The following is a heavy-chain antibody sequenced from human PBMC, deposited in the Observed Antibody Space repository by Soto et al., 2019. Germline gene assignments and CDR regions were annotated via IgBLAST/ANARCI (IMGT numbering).Heavy chain of an antibody. CDR2: FIPVFTTA. V-gene: IGHV1-69*01. CDR1: GGSFSTYG. J-gene: IGHJ3*02. CDR3: AREGVDVSRTTVRHGALDI. D-gene: IGHD4-17*01. Sequence: QVQLVQSGAEVKKPGASVKVSCKASGGSFSTYGISWVRQAPGQGLEWMGGFIPVFTTAKYAQKFQGRVSITADESTYTAYMEVSSLISEDTAVYFCAREGVDVSRTTVRHGALDIWGQGTVVTVSS.